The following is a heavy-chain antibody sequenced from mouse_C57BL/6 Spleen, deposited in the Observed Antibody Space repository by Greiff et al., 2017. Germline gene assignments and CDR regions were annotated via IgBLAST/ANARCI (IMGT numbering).Heavy chain of an antibody. CDR3: AGYYYCSSWFAY. J-gene: IGHJ3*01. CDR2: IWRGGST. CDR1: GFSLTSYG. D-gene: IGHD1-1*01. Sequence: QVQLQQSGPGLVQPSQSLSITCTVSGFSLTSYGVHWVRQSPGKGLEWLGVIWRGGSTDYNAAFMSRLSLTKDNSKSQVFFKMNSLQADDTAIYYCAGYYYCSSWFAYWGQGTLVTVSA. V-gene: IGHV2-5*01.